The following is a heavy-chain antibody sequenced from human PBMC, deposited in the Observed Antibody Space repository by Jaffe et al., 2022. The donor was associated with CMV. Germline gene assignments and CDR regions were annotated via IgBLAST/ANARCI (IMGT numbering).Heavy chain of an antibody. CDR2: ISGSGGST. Sequence: EVQLLESGGGLVQPGGSLRLSCAASGFTFSSYAMSWVRQAPGKGLEWVSAISGSGGSTYYADSVKGRFTISRDNSKNTLYLQMNSLRAEDTAVYYCAKVEVPAAIYYYYYGMDVWGQGTTVTVSS. D-gene: IGHD2-2*01. J-gene: IGHJ6*02. CDR1: GFTFSSYA. V-gene: IGHV3-23*01. CDR3: AKVEVPAAIYYYYYGMDV.